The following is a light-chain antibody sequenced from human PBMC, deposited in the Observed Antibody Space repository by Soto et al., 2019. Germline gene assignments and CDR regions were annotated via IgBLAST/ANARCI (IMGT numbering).Light chain of an antibody. CDR1: QRLXSH. J-gene: IGKJ1*01. CDR3: QEYNTWPWT. CDR2: GAS. Sequence: VVTQSPATLSVSLGESLTLSCRASQRLXSHFGWYEGKLGQAPRVLXDGASTRATGIPDRFSGSGSGTEFILPISSMQSEDFAVYYFQEYNTWPWTFGQGTKVDI. V-gene: IGKV3-15*01.